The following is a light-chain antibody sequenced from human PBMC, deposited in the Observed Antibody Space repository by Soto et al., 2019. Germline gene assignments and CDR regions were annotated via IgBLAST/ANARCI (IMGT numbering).Light chain of an antibody. J-gene: IGKJ4*01. Sequence: EIVLTQSPGTLSLSPGGRATLSCRASQSLTTSLAWYQQKPGQAPRLLIYGASSRATGIPDRFSGSGSGTDFTLTISRLEPEDFAVYYCQQYSSSPPLTFGGGTKVEIK. CDR3: QQYSSSPPLT. V-gene: IGKV3-20*01. CDR1: QSLTTS. CDR2: GAS.